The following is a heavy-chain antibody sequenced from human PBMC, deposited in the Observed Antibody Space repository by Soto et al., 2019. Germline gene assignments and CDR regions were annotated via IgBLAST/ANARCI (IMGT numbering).Heavy chain of an antibody. CDR1: GYTLTELS. V-gene: IGHV1-24*01. J-gene: IGHJ5*02. CDR3: AGDGCSAISCFTYNRFDA. CDR2: FDPEDGET. D-gene: IGHD2-2*02. Sequence: ASVKDSCKVSGYTLTELSMYWVRQAPGKGLEWMGGFDPEDGETNYAQKFQGRVTITADESTTTAYMELSSLRSEDTAMYYCAGDGCSAISCFTYNRFDAWGQGKLVTVSS.